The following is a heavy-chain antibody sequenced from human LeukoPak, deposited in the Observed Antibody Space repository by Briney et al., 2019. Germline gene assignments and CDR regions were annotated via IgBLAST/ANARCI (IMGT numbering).Heavy chain of an antibody. CDR2: ISGSGSGGST. D-gene: IGHD3-22*01. V-gene: IGHV3-23*01. CDR1: GFTFSSSA. CDR3: AKDLGYYDSTSGFDP. J-gene: IGHJ5*02. Sequence: GGSLRLSCAASGFTFSSSAMSWVRQAPGKGLEWVSSISGSGSGGSTYYADSVKGRFTISRDNSKNTLYLQMNSLRAEDTAVYYCAKDLGYYDSTSGFDPWGQGTLVTVSS.